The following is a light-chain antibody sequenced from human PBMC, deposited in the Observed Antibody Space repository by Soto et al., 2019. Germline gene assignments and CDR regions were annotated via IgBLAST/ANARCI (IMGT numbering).Light chain of an antibody. V-gene: IGKV3-15*01. CDR3: QQRSNWPPLS. J-gene: IGKJ4*01. CDR1: QSIRSN. Sequence: EIVMTQSPDTLSVSPGEGATLSCRVSQSIRSNLAWYQQRPGQAPRLLMYGASTRADGIPARFTGSGSGTEFTLTISSLQSEDFAVYYCQQRSNWPPLSFGGGTKVEMK. CDR2: GAS.